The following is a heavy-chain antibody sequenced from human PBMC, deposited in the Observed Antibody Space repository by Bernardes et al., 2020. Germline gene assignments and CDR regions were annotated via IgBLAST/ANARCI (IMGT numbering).Heavy chain of an antibody. Sequence: SETLPLTCTVSGGSISSSSYYWGWIRQPPGKGLEWIGSIYYSGSTYYNPSLKSRVTISVDTSKNQFSLKLSSVTAADTAVYYCATYSGYDWGGYYYGMDVWGKGTTVTVSS. D-gene: IGHD5-12*01. V-gene: IGHV4-39*01. CDR3: ATYSGYDWGGYYYGMDV. CDR1: GGSISSSSYY. CDR2: IYYSGST. J-gene: IGHJ6*04.